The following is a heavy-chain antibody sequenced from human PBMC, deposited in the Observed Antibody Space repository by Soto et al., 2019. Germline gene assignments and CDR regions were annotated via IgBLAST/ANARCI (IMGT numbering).Heavy chain of an antibody. V-gene: IGHV1-2*02. CDR3: ARSPTRWYSSGWEYFDY. CDR2: INPNSGGT. CDR1: GYTFTGYY. Sequence: ASVKVSCKASGYTFTGYYMHWVRQAPGQGFEWMGWINPNSGGTNYAQKFQGRVTMTRDTSISTAYMELSRLRSDDTAVYYCARSPTRWYSSGWEYFDYWGQGTLVTVSS. J-gene: IGHJ4*02. D-gene: IGHD6-19*01.